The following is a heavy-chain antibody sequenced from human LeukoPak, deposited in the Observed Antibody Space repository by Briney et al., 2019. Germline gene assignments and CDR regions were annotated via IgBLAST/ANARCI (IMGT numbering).Heavy chain of an antibody. Sequence: SETLPLTCAVYGGSFSGYYWSWIRQPPGKGLEWIGEINHSGSTNYNPSLKSRVTISVDTSKNQFSLKLSFVTAADTAVYYCARGRGGYSYGFPPFFDYWGQGTLVTVSS. CDR3: ARGRGGYSYGFPPFFDY. CDR2: INHSGST. V-gene: IGHV4-34*01. CDR1: GGSFSGYY. D-gene: IGHD5-18*01. J-gene: IGHJ4*02.